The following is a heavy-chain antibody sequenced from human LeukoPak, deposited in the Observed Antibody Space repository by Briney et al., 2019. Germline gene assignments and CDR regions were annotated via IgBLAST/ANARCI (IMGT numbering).Heavy chain of an antibody. Sequence: PSETLSLTCTISTTSINDFYWTWIRQPAGKGLEYVGHIFTSGSADYNASLKNRLTMSVDTSKNQVSLKLYSVTAADTAVYYCAGTRIIWLGESRATLDYWGQGTQVTVSS. V-gene: IGHV4-4*07. CDR3: AGTRIIWLGESRATLDY. D-gene: IGHD3-10*01. CDR2: IFTSGSA. CDR1: TTSINDFY. J-gene: IGHJ4*02.